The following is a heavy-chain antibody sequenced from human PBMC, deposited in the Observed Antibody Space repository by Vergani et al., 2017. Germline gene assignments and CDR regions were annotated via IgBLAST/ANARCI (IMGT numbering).Heavy chain of an antibody. CDR1: GGSISSSSYY. CDR2: SYYSGST. Sequence: QLQLQESGPGLVKPSETLSLTCTVSGGSISSSSYYWGWIRQPPGKGLEWIGSSYYSGSTYYNPSLKSRVTISVDTSKNQFSLKLSSVTAADTAVYYCARHIDYDFWSGYRERDVWGKGTTVTVSS. CDR3: ARHIDYDFWSGYRERDV. V-gene: IGHV4-39*01. J-gene: IGHJ6*04. D-gene: IGHD3-3*01.